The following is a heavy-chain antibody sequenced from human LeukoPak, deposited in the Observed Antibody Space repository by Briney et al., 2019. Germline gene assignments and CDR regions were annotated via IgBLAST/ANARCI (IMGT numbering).Heavy chain of an antibody. CDR1: GFTFSSYA. V-gene: IGHV3-53*01. D-gene: IGHD2-2*01. CDR3: AGDSSTSAPSY. J-gene: IGHJ4*02. CDR2: IYSAGRT. Sequence: PGGSLRLSCAASGFTFSSYAMHWVRQAPGKGLEWVSLIYSAGRTYYADSVRGRFTISRDNSKDTLYLQMTSLRVEDTAVYYCAGDSSTSAPSYWGRGTLVTVSS.